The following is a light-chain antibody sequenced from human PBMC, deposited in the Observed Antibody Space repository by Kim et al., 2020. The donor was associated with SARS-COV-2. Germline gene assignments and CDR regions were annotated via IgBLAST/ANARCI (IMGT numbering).Light chain of an antibody. V-gene: IGLV2-11*01. CDR2: DVN. J-gene: IGLJ1*01. CDR3: CSHADTYTPFV. CDR1: SSDVGAYNY. Sequence: QSALTQPRSVSGSPGQSVTISCTGTSSDVGAYNYVSWYQQHPGKAPKLMIYDVNKRPSGVPARFSGSKSGNTASLTISGLQSEDEAVYYCCSHADTYTPFVFATGTKVTVL.